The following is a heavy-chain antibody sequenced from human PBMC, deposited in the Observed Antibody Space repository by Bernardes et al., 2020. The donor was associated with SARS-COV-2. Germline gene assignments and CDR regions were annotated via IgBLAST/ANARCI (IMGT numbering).Heavy chain of an antibody. J-gene: IGHJ6*02. CDR3: AKDPSGGRLDYYGMDV. V-gene: IGHV3-9*01. Sequence: SLRLSCAASGFTFDDYAMHWVRQAPGKGLEWVSGISWNSGSIGYADSVKGRFTISRDNAKNSLYLQMNSLRAEDTALYYCAKDPSGGRLDYYGMDVWGQGTTVTVSS. CDR1: GFTFDDYA. CDR2: ISWNSGSI. D-gene: IGHD2-15*01.